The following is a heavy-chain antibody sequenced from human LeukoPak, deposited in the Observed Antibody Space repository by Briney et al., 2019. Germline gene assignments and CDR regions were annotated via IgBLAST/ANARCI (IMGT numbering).Heavy chain of an antibody. J-gene: IGHJ4*02. CDR3: ARISVGGWANDY. CDR2: ISSDRSST. V-gene: IGHV3-74*01. D-gene: IGHD6-19*01. Sequence: GGSLRLSCAASGFTLASHWMHWVRQAPWKGLCWVTSISSDRSSTSSANPVKGRFTISRNNAKNPLYLQMRGLKAEVTAVYYCARISVGGWANDYWGWGTLVTVS. CDR1: GFTLASHW.